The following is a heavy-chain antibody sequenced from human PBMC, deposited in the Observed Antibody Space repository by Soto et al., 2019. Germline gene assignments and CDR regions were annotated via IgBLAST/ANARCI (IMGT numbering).Heavy chain of an antibody. D-gene: IGHD3-10*01. Sequence: SETLSLPSAAYGGPSRGYYWSWIRKPPGKGREWIGETNHSGSTNYNPSLKSRVTISVDTSKNQFSLKLSSVTAADTAVYYCARGLTHYYGSGSYYNGWGQGTLVTVSS. CDR3: ARGLTHYYGSGSYYNG. CDR1: GGPSRGYY. J-gene: IGHJ4*02. CDR2: TNHSGST. V-gene: IGHV4-34*01.